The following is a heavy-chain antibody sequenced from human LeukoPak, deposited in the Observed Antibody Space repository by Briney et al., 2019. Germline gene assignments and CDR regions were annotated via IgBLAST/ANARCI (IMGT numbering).Heavy chain of an antibody. CDR1: GGSISSSSCH. CDR3: ARNPPHYYDSSGYERFDY. Sequence: SGTLSLTCNVSGGSISSSSCHWGWIRQPPGKGLEWIGSIYHSGSTYYNPSLKSRVTISVDTSKNQFSLKLSSVTAADTAVYYCARNPPHYYDSSGYERFDYWGQGTLVTVSS. D-gene: IGHD3-22*01. J-gene: IGHJ4*02. V-gene: IGHV4-39*07. CDR2: IYHSGST.